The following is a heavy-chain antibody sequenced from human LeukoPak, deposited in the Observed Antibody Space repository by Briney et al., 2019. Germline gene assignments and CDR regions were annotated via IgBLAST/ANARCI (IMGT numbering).Heavy chain of an antibody. Sequence: KSSETLSLTCAVYGGSFSGYYWSWIRQPPGKGLEWIGEINHSGSTNYNPSLKSRVTISVDTSKNQFSLKLSSVTAADTAVYYCARQLGYCSSTSCYADKVDYWGQGTLVTVSS. J-gene: IGHJ4*02. CDR3: ARQLGYCSSTSCYADKVDY. CDR1: GGSFSGYY. D-gene: IGHD2-2*01. CDR2: INHSGST. V-gene: IGHV4-34*01.